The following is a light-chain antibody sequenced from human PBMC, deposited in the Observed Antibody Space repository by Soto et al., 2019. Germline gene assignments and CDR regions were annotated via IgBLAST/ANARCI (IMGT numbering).Light chain of an antibody. CDR3: SSYTSSSIDYV. V-gene: IGLV2-14*01. CDR1: SSDVGGYNY. J-gene: IGLJ1*01. CDR2: EVR. Sequence: QSALTQPASVSGSPGQSITISCTGTSSDVGGYNYVSWYQQHPGTAPKLMIYEVRNRPSGVSNRFSGSKSGNTASLTISGLQDEDDADYYCSSYTSSSIDYVFGTGTKVTVL.